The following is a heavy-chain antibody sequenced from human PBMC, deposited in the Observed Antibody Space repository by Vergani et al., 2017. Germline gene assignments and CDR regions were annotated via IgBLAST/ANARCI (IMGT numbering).Heavy chain of an antibody. CDR1: GFTFNQFG. J-gene: IGHJ5*02. CDR2: TWYDGNNK. D-gene: IGHD1-14*01. Sequence: QVQLVESGGGVVQPGRSLRLSCSASGFTFNQFGMHCVRQAPGKGLEWVAVTWYDGNNKQYAESVKGRFTISRDNSKSTMYLQMNRLRDEDTGVYYCARDLRLLYNRFDPWGQGTLVTVSS. CDR3: ARDLRLLYNRFDP. V-gene: IGHV3-33*01.